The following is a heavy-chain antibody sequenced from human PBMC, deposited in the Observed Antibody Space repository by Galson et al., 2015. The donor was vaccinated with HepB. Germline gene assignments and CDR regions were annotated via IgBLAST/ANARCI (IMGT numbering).Heavy chain of an antibody. Sequence: SLRLSCAASEFTFEDYAMHWVRQAPGKGLEWVSHISWNSGRLAYADSVKGRFTISRDNAKRSLYLQMNSLRPDDTAFYYCAKDVEAGDYWYIDVWGHGTLVTVSS. CDR3: AKDVEAGDYWYIDV. V-gene: IGHV3-9*01. CDR1: EFTFEDYA. D-gene: IGHD3-16*01. CDR2: ISWNSGRL. J-gene: IGHJ2*01.